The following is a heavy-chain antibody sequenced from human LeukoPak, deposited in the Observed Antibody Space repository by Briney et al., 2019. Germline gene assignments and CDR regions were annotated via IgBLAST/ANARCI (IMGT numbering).Heavy chain of an antibody. CDR1: GFTFSSYG. Sequence: GGSLRLSCAVSGFTFSSYGMHWVRQAPGKGLEWVAVISNDGNNEYYRDSVKGRFTISRDNSKNTLYLQMKSLRTEDTAVYYCAKKYIGDAFDYWGQGTLVTVSS. D-gene: IGHD5-12*01. V-gene: IGHV3-30*18. CDR2: ISNDGNNE. CDR3: AKKYIGDAFDY. J-gene: IGHJ4*02.